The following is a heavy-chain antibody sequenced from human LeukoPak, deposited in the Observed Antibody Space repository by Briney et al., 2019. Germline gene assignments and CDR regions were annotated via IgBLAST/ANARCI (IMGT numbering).Heavy chain of an antibody. CDR1: GYTLTSYD. J-gene: IGHJ4*02. Sequence: ASVNVSCKASGYTLTSYDINWVRQATGQGLEWMGWMNANSGNTGYAQKFQGRVTMTRNTSISTAYMELSSLRSEATAVYYCARELPAGVFDYWGQGPLVTVSS. CDR2: MNANSGNT. V-gene: IGHV1-8*01. CDR3: ARELPAGVFDY. D-gene: IGHD6-13*01.